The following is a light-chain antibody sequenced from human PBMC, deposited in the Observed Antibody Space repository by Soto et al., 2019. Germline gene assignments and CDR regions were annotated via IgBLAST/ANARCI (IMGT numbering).Light chain of an antibody. CDR2: TAS. J-gene: IGKJ3*01. V-gene: IGKV1-5*03. Sequence: KQICLCLSGLSPPVRDRLTRTCRARQSISTWLAWYQQKPGKAPRLLIYTASTLNSGVPSRFSGSGSGTEFSLTISSLQPEDFASYYCQQCYSTPCTFGPGTKVDIK. CDR3: QQCYSTPCT. CDR1: QSISTW.